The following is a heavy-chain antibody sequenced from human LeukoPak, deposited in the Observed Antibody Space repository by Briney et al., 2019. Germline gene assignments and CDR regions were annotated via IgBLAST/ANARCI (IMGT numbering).Heavy chain of an antibody. CDR2: VYTSGNT. CDR1: GGSINNYY. Sequence: SETLSLTCSVSGGSINNYYWSWIRQPAGKGLEWIGRVYTSGNTNYSPSFKSRVTMSVDMSKNHFSLKLSSVTAADTAVYYCATCSGGSCYWGQGTLVTVSS. D-gene: IGHD2-15*01. CDR3: ATCSGGSCY. J-gene: IGHJ4*02. V-gene: IGHV4-4*07.